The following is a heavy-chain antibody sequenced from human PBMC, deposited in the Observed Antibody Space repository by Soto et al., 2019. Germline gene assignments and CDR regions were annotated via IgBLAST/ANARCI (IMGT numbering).Heavy chain of an antibody. Sequence: PGESLKISCKGSGYSFTNYWIAWVRQMPGKGLEWMGIIYPGDSDTRYSPSFQGQVTISADKSISTAYLQWSSLKASDTAMYYCARPLRYYDFWSGYINYYYYGMDVWGQGTTVTVSS. CDR2: IYPGDSDT. J-gene: IGHJ6*02. CDR1: GYSFTNYW. V-gene: IGHV5-51*01. D-gene: IGHD3-3*01. CDR3: ARPLRYYDFWSGYINYYYYGMDV.